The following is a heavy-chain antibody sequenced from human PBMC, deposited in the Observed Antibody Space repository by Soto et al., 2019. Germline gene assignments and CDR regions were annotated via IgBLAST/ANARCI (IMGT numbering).Heavy chain of an antibody. V-gene: IGHV1-2*04. Sequence: ASVKVSCKASGYIFTGYYMHWVRQAPGQGLEWMGWINPNSGDTNYTQKFQGWVTMTRDTSISTAYMELSRLRSDDTAVYYCATSRISISVAGETEYYFDYWGQGTPVTVSS. CDR2: INPNSGDT. CDR1: GYIFTGYY. J-gene: IGHJ4*02. CDR3: ATSRISISVAGETEYYFDY. D-gene: IGHD6-19*01.